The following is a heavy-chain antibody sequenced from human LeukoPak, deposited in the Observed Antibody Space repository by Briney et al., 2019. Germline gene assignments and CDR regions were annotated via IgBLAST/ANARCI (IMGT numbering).Heavy chain of an antibody. CDR2: ISPDGSTT. CDR1: GFTFSRYW. CDR3: ARDQSHGMDV. J-gene: IGHJ6*02. V-gene: IGHV3-74*03. Sequence: GGSLRLSCAASGFTFSRYWMHWVREAPGKGLMWVSRISPDGSTTLYADSVKGRFTISRDNAKNTLYLQMNSLGAEDTAVYYCARDQSHGMDVWGQGTTVTVSS.